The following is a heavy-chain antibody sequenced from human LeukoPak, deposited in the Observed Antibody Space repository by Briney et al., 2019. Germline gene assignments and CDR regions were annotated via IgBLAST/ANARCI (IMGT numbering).Heavy chain of an antibody. CDR2: ISYDGSNK. CDR1: GFIFSTYA. CDR3: ARGPDYYDSSQYFDY. V-gene: IGHV3-30-3*01. D-gene: IGHD3-22*01. J-gene: IGHJ4*02. Sequence: PGRSLRLSCAASGFIFSTYAMHWVRQAPGKGLEWVGTISYDGSNKFYADSVKGRFTISRDNSKTTLYLQMNSLRPEDTAVYNCARGPDYYDSSQYFDYWGQGTLVTVSS.